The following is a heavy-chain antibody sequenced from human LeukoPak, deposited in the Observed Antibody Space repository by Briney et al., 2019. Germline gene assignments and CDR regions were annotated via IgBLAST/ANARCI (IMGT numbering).Heavy chain of an antibody. D-gene: IGHD3-3*01. CDR2: IYHSGST. CDR1: GYSISSGYY. V-gene: IGHV4-38-2*01. Sequence: SETLSFTCAVSGYSISSGYYWGWIRQPPGKGLEWIGSIYHSGSTYYNPSLKSRVTISVDTSKNQFSPKLSSVTAADTAVYYCARGTRGLEWLANDAFDIWGQGTMVTVSS. J-gene: IGHJ3*02. CDR3: ARGTRGLEWLANDAFDI.